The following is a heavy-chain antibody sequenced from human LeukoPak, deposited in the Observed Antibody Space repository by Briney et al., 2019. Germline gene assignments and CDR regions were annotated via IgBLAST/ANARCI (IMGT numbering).Heavy chain of an antibody. D-gene: IGHD2-2*01. Sequence: GESLKISCKGSGYSFSDSWIGWVRQMPGKGLEWMGIIYPGDSDTRYSPSFQGQVTISADKSISTAYLQWSSLKASDTAMYYCARQGGSTSYYFDYWGQGTLVTVSS. CDR3: ARQGGSTSYYFDY. J-gene: IGHJ4*02. CDR2: IYPGDSDT. V-gene: IGHV5-51*01. CDR1: GYSFSDSW.